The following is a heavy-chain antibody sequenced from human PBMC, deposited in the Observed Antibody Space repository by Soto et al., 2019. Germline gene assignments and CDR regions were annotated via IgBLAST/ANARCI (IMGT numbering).Heavy chain of an antibody. CDR2: IYYSGST. D-gene: IGHD1-26*01. CDR1: GGSISSGGYY. V-gene: IGHV4-31*03. J-gene: IGHJ4*02. Sequence: QVQLQESGPGLVKPSQTLSLTCTVSGGSISSGGYYWSWIRQHPGKALEWIGYIYYSGSTYYNPSLKSRVTITVDTSKTQCSLKLSSVTAADTAVYYCARDRGPWTNFDYWGQGTLVTVSS. CDR3: ARDRGPWTNFDY.